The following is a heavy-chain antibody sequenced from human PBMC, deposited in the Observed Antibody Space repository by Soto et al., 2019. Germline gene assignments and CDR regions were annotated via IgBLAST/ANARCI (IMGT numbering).Heavy chain of an antibody. CDR3: AKGEYSTTWYQPFDY. CDR1: RLTFISYS. D-gene: IGHD6-13*01. V-gene: IGHV3-23*01. Sequence: GVSMRLSCAAARLTFISYSMSWVRKDTEKGLEWVSTISGSGGSTYYADSVKGRFTISRDNSKNTLYLQMNSLRAEDTAVFYCAKGEYSTTWYQPFDYWGQGTLVTVSS. CDR2: ISGSGGST. J-gene: IGHJ4*02.